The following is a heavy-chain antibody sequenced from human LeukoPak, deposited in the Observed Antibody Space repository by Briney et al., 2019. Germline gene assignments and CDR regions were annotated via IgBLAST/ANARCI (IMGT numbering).Heavy chain of an antibody. V-gene: IGHV4-59*01. Sequence: SETLSLICIVSGGYISSYYWSWIRQTPEKGLEWIGYVYNSGSTNYNPSLESRVTISVDTSKNQFSLKLRSVTAADTAVYYCARTRFDYGGNSRWFDSWGQGTLVTVSS. CDR3: ARTRFDYGGNSRWFDS. CDR2: VYNSGST. D-gene: IGHD4-23*01. CDR1: GGYISSYY. J-gene: IGHJ5*01.